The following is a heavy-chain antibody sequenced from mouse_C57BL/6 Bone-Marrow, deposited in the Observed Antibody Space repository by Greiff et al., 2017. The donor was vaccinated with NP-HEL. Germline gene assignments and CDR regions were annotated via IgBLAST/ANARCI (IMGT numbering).Heavy chain of an antibody. CDR1: GYTFNSYW. CDR2: IYPSDSET. V-gene: IGHV1-61*01. D-gene: IGHD1-1*01. CDR3: ARINYYGSSYDY. J-gene: IGHJ2*01. Sequence: QVQLQQPGAELVRPGSSVKLSCKASGYTFNSYWMDWVKQRPGQGLEWIGNIYPSDSETHYNQKFKDKATLTVDKSSSTAYMQLSSLTSEDSAVYYCARINYYGSSYDYWGQGTTLTVSS.